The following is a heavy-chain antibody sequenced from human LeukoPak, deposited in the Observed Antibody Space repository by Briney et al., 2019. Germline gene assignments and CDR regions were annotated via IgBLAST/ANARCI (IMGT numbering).Heavy chain of an antibody. CDR2: IYYSGST. CDR1: GGSISSYY. J-gene: IGHJ4*02. D-gene: IGHD5-12*01. Sequence: SETLSLTCTVSGGSISSYYWGWIRQPPGKGLEWIGYIYYSGSTNYNPSLKSRVTISVDTSKNQFSLKLSSVTAADTAVYYWPRGRYSGYDYYDCWEQAIVVTVS. CDR3: PRGRYSGYDYYDC. V-gene: IGHV4-59*01.